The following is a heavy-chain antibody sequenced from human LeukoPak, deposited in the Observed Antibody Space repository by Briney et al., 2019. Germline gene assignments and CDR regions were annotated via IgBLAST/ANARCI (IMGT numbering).Heavy chain of an antibody. CDR2: IWYDGSKE. D-gene: IGHD5-18*01. CDR1: GFSFSSYG. J-gene: IGHJ4*02. Sequence: GRSLRLSCAASGFSFSSYGMHWVRQAPGKGLEWVAVIWYDGSKEYYADSVKGRFTISRDNSRNTLYLQMNSLRAEDTAVYYCAKDRDTAMEIDYWGQGTLVTVSS. CDR3: AKDRDTAMEIDY. V-gene: IGHV3-33*06.